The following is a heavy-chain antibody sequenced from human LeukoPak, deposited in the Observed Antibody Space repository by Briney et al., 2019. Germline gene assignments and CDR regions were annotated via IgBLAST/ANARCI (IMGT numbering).Heavy chain of an antibody. V-gene: IGHV3-30*02. Sequence: GGSLRLSCAASGFTFSSYGMHWVRQAPGKGLEWVAFIRYDGSNKYYADSVKGRFTISRDNSKNTLYLQMNSLRAEDTAVYYCARAVGAREDAFDIWGQGTMVTVSS. CDR1: GFTFSSYG. J-gene: IGHJ3*02. CDR3: ARAVGAREDAFDI. D-gene: IGHD1-26*01. CDR2: IRYDGSNK.